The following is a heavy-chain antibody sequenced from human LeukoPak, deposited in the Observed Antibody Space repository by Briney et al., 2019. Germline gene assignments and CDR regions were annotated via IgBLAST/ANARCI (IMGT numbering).Heavy chain of an antibody. V-gene: IGHV4-34*01. Sequence: SETLSLTCAVDGRSFSVYYWSWIRQPQGKGLEWIGEINHSGSTNYHPFLKSRVTISVHKSKNQFSLKLRSVTAAETAVYYCARGLKKRVTYYYYYMDVWGKGTTVTVSS. CDR1: GRSFSVYY. J-gene: IGHJ6*03. CDR2: INHSGST. CDR3: ARGLKKRVTYYYYYMDV.